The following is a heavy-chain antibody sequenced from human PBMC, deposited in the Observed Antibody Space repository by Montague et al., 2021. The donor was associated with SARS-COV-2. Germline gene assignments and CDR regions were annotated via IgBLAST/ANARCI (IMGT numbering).Heavy chain of an antibody. V-gene: IGHV2-5*02. J-gene: IGHJ4*02. CDR2: IYWDDDK. Sequence: VKHTQTLTLTCTVSGFSLNTNGMGVGWIRQPPGEAPAWLALIYWDDDKRYSPSLKTRLTITKDTSRNQVVLTMTNVDPGDTGTYFCARYTSRMYGSFDYWGQGALVSVSS. D-gene: IGHD3-16*02. CDR1: GFSLNTNGMG. CDR3: ARYTSRMYGSFDY.